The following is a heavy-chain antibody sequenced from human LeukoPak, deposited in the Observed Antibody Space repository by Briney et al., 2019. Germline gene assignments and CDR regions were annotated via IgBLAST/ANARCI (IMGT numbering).Heavy chain of an antibody. CDR2: INWNGGST. J-gene: IGHJ4*02. D-gene: IGHD6-19*01. CDR3: AKGIAVSGTSFDY. CDR1: GFTFDDYG. V-gene: IGHV3-20*04. Sequence: PGGSLRLSCAASGFTFDDYGMGWVRQAPGKGLEWVSGINWNGGSTGYADSVKGRFTISRDNAKNSLYLRMNSLRAEDSALCYCAKGIAVSGTSFDYWGQGTLVTVSS.